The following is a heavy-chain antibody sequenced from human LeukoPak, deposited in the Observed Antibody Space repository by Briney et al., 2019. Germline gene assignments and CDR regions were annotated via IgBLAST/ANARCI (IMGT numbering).Heavy chain of an antibody. Sequence: GGSLRLSCAASGFTFSSYWMSWVRQAPGKGLEWVANIKQDGSEKYYVDSVKGRFTIPRDNAKNSLYLQMNSLRAEDTAVYYCARWAVLAYCGGDCYPALYYFDYWGQGTLVTVSS. J-gene: IGHJ4*02. V-gene: IGHV3-7*01. CDR1: GFTFSSYW. CDR3: ARWAVLAYCGGDCYPALYYFDY. CDR2: IKQDGSEK. D-gene: IGHD2-21*02.